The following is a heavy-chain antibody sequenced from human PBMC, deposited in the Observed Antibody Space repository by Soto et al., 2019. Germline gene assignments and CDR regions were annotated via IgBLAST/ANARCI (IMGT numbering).Heavy chain of an antibody. D-gene: IGHD3-16*01. CDR3: AQALGIGGEGNFDS. Sequence: QVQLQESGPGLVKTSQTLSLTCTVSGGSISRGDYYWSWIRQPPGKGLEWIGYTYYSGTTYYNPSLKSRLTMSVDTSKSQFSLKLTSVTAADTAVYFCAQALGIGGEGNFDSWGQGTLVSVSS. J-gene: IGHJ4*02. CDR1: GGSISRGDYY. V-gene: IGHV4-30-4*01. CDR2: TYYSGTT.